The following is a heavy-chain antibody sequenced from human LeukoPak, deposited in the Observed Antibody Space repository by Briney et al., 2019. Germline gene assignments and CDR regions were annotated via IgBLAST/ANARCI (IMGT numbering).Heavy chain of an antibody. Sequence: GRSLRLSGAASGFTFSSHGIHWVRQAPGKGLEWVALIYYDGSNKYYADSVKGRFTISRDNSKNTLYLQINNLRAEDAGVYYCARPRGFCSGGDCYADYGMDVWGQGTTVTVSS. CDR3: ARPRGFCSGGDCYADYGMDV. J-gene: IGHJ6*02. CDR1: GFTFSSHG. V-gene: IGHV3-33*01. CDR2: IYYDGSNK. D-gene: IGHD2-21*02.